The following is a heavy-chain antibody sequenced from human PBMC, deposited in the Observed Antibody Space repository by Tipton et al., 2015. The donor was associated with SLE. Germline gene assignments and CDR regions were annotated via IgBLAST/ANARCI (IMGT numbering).Heavy chain of an antibody. D-gene: IGHD3-3*01. J-gene: IGHJ3*02. CDR1: GYSISSGYY. Sequence: LRLSCTVSGYSISSGYYWGWIRQPPGKGLEWIGRIYHSGSTYYNPSLKSRVTISVDTSKNQFSLKLSSVTAADTAVYYCARECYDFWSGYYPDAFDIWGQGTMVTVSS. CDR3: ARECYDFWSGYYPDAFDI. V-gene: IGHV4-38-2*02. CDR2: IYHSGST.